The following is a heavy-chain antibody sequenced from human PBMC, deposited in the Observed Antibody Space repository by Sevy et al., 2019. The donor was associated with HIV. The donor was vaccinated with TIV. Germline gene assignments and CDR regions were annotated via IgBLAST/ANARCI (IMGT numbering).Heavy chain of an antibody. Sequence: GGSLRLSCAAPGFTFSSYAMSWVRQAPGKGLEWVSAISGSGGSTYYADSVKGRFTISRDNSKNTLYLQMNSLRAEDTAVYYCAKDRAMVRGVIISGNWFDPWGQGTLVTVSS. D-gene: IGHD3-10*01. CDR3: AKDRAMVRGVIISGNWFDP. CDR2: ISGSGGST. V-gene: IGHV3-23*01. CDR1: GFTFSSYA. J-gene: IGHJ5*02.